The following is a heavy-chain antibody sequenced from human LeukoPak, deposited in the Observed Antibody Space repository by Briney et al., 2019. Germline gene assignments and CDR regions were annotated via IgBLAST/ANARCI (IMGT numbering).Heavy chain of an antibody. CDR2: FYLGDSET. CDR3: ERHYDFWSGYFNYFDY. CDR1: GYSFTSYW. D-gene: IGHD3-3*01. Sequence: GESLKISCKGSGYSFTSYWIGWVRQMPGKGLEWLGIFYLGDSETRYSPSFQDQVTISGDKSISTAYLQWSSLKASDTAMYYCERHYDFWSGYFNYFDYWGQGTLVTVSS. J-gene: IGHJ4*02. V-gene: IGHV5-51*01.